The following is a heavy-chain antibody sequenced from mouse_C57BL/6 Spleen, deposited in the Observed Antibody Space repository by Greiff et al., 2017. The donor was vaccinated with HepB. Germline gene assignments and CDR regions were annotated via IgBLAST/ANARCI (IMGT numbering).Heavy chain of an antibody. CDR2: INPNNGGT. V-gene: IGHV1-18*01. J-gene: IGHJ2*01. D-gene: IGHD1-1*01. Sequence: VQLQQSGPELVKPGASVKIPCKASGYTFTDYNMDWVKQSHGKSLEWIGDINPNNGGTIYNQKFKGKATLTVDKSSSTAYMELRSLTSEDTAVYYCARIDKGYYYGSSGDYFDYWGQGTTLTVSS. CDR1: GYTFTDYN. CDR3: ARIDKGYYYGSSGDYFDY.